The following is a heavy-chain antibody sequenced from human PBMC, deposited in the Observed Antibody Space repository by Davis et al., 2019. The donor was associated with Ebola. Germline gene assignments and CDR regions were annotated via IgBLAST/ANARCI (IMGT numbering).Heavy chain of an antibody. CDR1: GGSFSGYY. J-gene: IGHJ4*02. D-gene: IGHD6-19*01. Sequence: SETLSLTCAVYGGSFSGYYWSWIRQPPGKGLEWIGEINHSGSTNYNPSLKSRVTISVDTSKNQFSLKLSSVTAADTAVNYCAPRAVAGPFFDYWGQGTLVTVSS. CDR2: INHSGST. CDR3: APRAVAGPFFDY. V-gene: IGHV4-34*01.